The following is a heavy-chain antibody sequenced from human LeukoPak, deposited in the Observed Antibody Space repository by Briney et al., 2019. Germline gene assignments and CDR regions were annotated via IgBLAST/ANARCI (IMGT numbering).Heavy chain of an antibody. J-gene: IGHJ4*02. CDR3: ARVSSSWYYDY. V-gene: IGHV1-3*03. CDR1: GYTFTGYY. Sequence: ASVKVSCKASGYTFTGYYMHWVRQAPGQRLEWMGWINAGNGNTKYSQEFQGRVTITRDTSASTAYMELSSLRSEDMAVYYCARVSSSWYYDYWGQGTLVTVSS. CDR2: INAGNGNT. D-gene: IGHD6-13*01.